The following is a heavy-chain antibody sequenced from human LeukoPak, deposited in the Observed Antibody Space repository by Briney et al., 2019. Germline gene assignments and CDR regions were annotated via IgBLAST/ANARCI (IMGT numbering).Heavy chain of an antibody. CDR3: AKEHYSNYDILTGYDDY. CDR1: GFSFSRYA. Sequence: PGGSLRLSCAASGFSFSRYAMHWVRQAPGKGLEWVAVISSDGKDKHHADSVKGRFTISRDNSKSTLYLQMNSLRAEDTAVYYCAKEHYSNYDILTGYDDYWGQGTLVTVSS. V-gene: IGHV3-30*18. CDR2: ISSDGKDK. J-gene: IGHJ4*02. D-gene: IGHD3-9*01.